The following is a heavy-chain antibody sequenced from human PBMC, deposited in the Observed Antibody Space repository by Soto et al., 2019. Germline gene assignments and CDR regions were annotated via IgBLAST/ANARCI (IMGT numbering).Heavy chain of an antibody. Sequence: EVQLLESGGGLVQPGGSLRLSCAAYGFTFSSYAMSWVRQAPGKGLEWVSAISGSGGSTYYADSVKGRFTISRDNSKNTLYLQMNSLRAEDTAVYYCAKGTGDDFWSGTSSEFDPWGQGTLVTVSS. CDR1: GFTFSSYA. CDR2: ISGSGGST. CDR3: AKGTGDDFWSGTSSEFDP. D-gene: IGHD3-3*01. V-gene: IGHV3-23*01. J-gene: IGHJ5*02.